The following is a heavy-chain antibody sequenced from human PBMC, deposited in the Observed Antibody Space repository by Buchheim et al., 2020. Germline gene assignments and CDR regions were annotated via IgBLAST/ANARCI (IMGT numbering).Heavy chain of an antibody. CDR3: AKDYCSGGSCYSYYYYGMDV. D-gene: IGHD2-15*01. J-gene: IGHJ6*02. CDR1: GFTFSSYA. Sequence: EVQLLESGGGLVQPGGSLRLSCAASGFTFSSYAMSWVRQAPGKGLEWVSAISGSGGSTYYADSVKGRFTISRDNSKNTLYLQMNSLRAEGTAVYYCAKDYCSGGSCYSYYYYGMDVWGQGTT. CDR2: ISGSGGST. V-gene: IGHV3-23*01.